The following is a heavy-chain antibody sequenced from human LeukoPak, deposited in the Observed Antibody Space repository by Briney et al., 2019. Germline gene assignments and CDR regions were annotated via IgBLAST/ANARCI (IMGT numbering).Heavy chain of an antibody. Sequence: GGSLRLSCAASGFTFSSYSMNWVRQAPGKGLVWVSRINPDGSSTNYADSLKGRFTISRDNAKNTLYLQMNSLRAEDTAVYYCTKGSLGAFDIWGQGTVVTVSS. CDR2: INPDGSST. D-gene: IGHD1-26*01. CDR3: TKGSLGAFDI. V-gene: IGHV3-74*01. J-gene: IGHJ3*02. CDR1: GFTFSSYS.